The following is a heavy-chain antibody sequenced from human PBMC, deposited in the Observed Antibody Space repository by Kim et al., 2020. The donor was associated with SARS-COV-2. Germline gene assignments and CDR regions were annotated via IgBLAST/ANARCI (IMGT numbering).Heavy chain of an antibody. CDR2: ISDDANNK. Sequence: GGSLRLSCAASGFTFSDFAFHWVRQAPGKGLEWVAVISDDANNKYDAESVKGRFTISRDNSKNTLYLQMKSLRAEDTAVYYCARGGYSSSWSIGEAFDFWGQGTMVTVSS. CDR3: ARGGYSSSWSIGEAFDF. D-gene: IGHD6-13*01. J-gene: IGHJ3*01. V-gene: IGHV3-30*04. CDR1: GFTFSDFA.